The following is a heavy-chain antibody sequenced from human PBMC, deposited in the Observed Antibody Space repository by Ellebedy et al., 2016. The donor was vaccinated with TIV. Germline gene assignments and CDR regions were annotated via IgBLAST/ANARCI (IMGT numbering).Heavy chain of an antibody. D-gene: IGHD6-13*01. CDR2: ISAYNGNT. Sequence: ASVKVSXXASGYTFTSYGISWVRQAPGQGLEWMGWISAYNGNTNYAQKLQGRVTMTTDTSTSTAYMELRSLRSDDTAVYYCARVGAPSSSWYRRMGYYFDYWGQGTLVTVSS. V-gene: IGHV1-18*01. CDR1: GYTFTSYG. CDR3: ARVGAPSSSWYRRMGYYFDY. J-gene: IGHJ4*02.